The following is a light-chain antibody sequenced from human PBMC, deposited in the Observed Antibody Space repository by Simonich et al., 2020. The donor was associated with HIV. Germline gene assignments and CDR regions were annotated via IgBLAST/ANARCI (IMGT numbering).Light chain of an antibody. CDR3: SSYTSSTTWV. Sequence: QSALTQPASVSGSPGQSLTISCTGTSSDVGGYNYVSWYQQHPGKAPKLMIYDVSKRPSGVSNRFSGSKSGNMASLTISGLQAEDEADYYCSSYTSSTTWVIGGGTKLTVL. CDR2: DVS. V-gene: IGLV2-14*01. J-gene: IGLJ3*02. CDR1: SSDVGGYNY.